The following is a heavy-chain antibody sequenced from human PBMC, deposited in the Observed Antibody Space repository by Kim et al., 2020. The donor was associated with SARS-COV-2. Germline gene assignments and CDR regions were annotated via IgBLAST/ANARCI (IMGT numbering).Heavy chain of an antibody. CDR2: ISGSGGST. D-gene: IGHD3-10*01. CDR1: GFTFSSYA. CDR3: AKVFFVSSVRGPFDY. Sequence: GGSLRLSCAASGFTFSSYAMSWVRQAPGKGLEWVSAISGSGGSTYYADSVKGRFTISRDNSKNTLYLQMNSLRAEDTAVYYCAKVFFVSSVRGPFDYWGQGTLVTVSS. J-gene: IGHJ4*02. V-gene: IGHV3-23*01.